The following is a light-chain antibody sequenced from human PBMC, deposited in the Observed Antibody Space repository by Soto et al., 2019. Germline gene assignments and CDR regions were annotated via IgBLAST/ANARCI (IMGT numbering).Light chain of an antibody. CDR2: GAS. J-gene: IGKJ1*01. Sequence: EIVITQSPATPSVFPGGKNNLSCRASQRVSSNLAWYQQKPGQAPRLLIYGASTRATGIPARFSGSGSGTEFTLTISSLQSEDFAVYYCQQYNNWPPWTFGQGTKV. V-gene: IGKV3-15*01. CDR3: QQYNNWPPWT. CDR1: QRVSSN.